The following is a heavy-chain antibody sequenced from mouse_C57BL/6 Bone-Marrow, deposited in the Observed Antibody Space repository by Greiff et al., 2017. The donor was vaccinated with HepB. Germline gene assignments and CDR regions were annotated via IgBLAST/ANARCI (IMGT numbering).Heavy chain of an antibody. J-gene: IGHJ4*01. V-gene: IGHV1-69*01. D-gene: IGHD2-1*01. CDR3: AKRGYGNYYAMDY. Sequence: QVQLQQPGAELVMPGASVKLSCKASGYTFTSYWMHWVKQRPGQGLEWIGEIDPSDSYTNYNQKFKGKSTLTVDKSSSTAYMQLSSLTSEDSAVYCCAKRGYGNYYAMDYWGQGTSVTVSS. CDR2: IDPSDSYT. CDR1: GYTFTSYW.